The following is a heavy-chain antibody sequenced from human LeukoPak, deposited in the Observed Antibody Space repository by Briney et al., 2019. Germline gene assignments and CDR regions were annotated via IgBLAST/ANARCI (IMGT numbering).Heavy chain of an antibody. J-gene: IGHJ3*02. CDR1: GFTFSNAW. V-gene: IGHV3-15*01. CDR2: IKSKTDGGTT. D-gene: IGHD5-12*01. Sequence: GESLKISCAASGFTFSNAWMSWVRQAPGKGLEWVGRIKSKTDGGTTDYAAPVKGRFTISRDDSKNTLYLQMNSLKTEDTAVYYCTPEWLDAYDAFDIWGQGTMVTISS. CDR3: TPEWLDAYDAFDI.